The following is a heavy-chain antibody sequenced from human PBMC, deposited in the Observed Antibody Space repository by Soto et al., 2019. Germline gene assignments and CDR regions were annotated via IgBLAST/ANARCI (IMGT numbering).Heavy chain of an antibody. CDR1: GFTFSSYA. J-gene: IGHJ6*02. CDR2: SSGSGDLR. D-gene: IGHD1-1*01. V-gene: IGHV3-23*01. Sequence: LLESGGTLVQPGESLRLSCVTSGFTFSSYAMSWVRQAPGKGLEWVAGSSGSGDLRYAEYVNGRFTISRDNSKKTLYLEMSSLRVEDTAVYYCANTRVTTTVYRTTWDGLDVWGQGTTVTVSS. CDR3: ANTRVTTTVYRTTWDGLDV.